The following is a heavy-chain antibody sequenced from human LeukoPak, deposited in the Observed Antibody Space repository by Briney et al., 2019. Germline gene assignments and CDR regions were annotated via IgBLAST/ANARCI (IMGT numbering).Heavy chain of an antibody. CDR1: GFTFSSYG. J-gene: IGHJ4*02. V-gene: IGHV3-30*18. Sequence: GGSLRLSCAASGFTFSSYGMHWVRQAPGKGLEWVAVISYDGSNKYYADSVKGRFTISGDNSKNTLYLQMNSLRAEDTAVYYCAKSGPVWFGELDFDYWGQGTLVTVSS. D-gene: IGHD3-10*01. CDR2: ISYDGSNK. CDR3: AKSGPVWFGELDFDY.